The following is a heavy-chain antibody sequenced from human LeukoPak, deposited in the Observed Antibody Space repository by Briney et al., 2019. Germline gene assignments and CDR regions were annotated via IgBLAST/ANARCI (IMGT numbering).Heavy chain of an antibody. CDR1: GFTFSKYD. J-gene: IGHJ4*02. Sequence: GGSLRLSCAASGFTFSKYDMSWVRQGPGKGPEWVSGINNSGGRTYYADSVKGRFTISRDNSKNTLYLQMNSLRAEDTALYYCAKSRYYYDSSGYCCDYWGQGTLVTVSS. D-gene: IGHD3-22*01. V-gene: IGHV3-23*01. CDR3: AKSRYYYDSSGYCCDY. CDR2: INNSGGRT.